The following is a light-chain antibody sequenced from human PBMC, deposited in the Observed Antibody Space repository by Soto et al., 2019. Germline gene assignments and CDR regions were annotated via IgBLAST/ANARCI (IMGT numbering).Light chain of an antibody. J-gene: IGKJ4*01. CDR1: QDIARR. CDR3: QHANGTPLT. V-gene: IGKV1D-12*01. CDR2: IAS. Sequence: DIQMTQSPSSVSASVGDRVTITCRTSQDIARRLAWYQHKPGKAPKLLIYIASTLESGVPSRFSGGGYGTDFTLTINSLQPEDFATSYCQHANGTPLTLGGGTKVDIK.